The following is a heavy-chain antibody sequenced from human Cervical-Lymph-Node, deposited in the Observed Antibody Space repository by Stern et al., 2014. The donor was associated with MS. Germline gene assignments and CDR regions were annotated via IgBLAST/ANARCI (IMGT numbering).Heavy chain of an antibody. CDR1: GFTFSNYA. J-gene: IGHJ4*02. V-gene: IGHV3-30*04. CDR3: ARAITGSTIDF. D-gene: IGHD1-7*01. CDR2: ISYDGSYT. Sequence: MQLVESGGGVVQPGRSLRLSCAASGFTFSNYAMHWVRQAPGKGLEWVTLISYDGSYTYYADSVKGRFTIYRDNSKNTLYLQMSSLRAEDTAVYYCARAITGSTIDFWGQGTQVTVSS.